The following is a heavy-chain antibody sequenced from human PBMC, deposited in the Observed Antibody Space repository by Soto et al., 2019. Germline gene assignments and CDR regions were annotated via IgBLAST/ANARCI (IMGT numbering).Heavy chain of an antibody. Sequence: ASVKVSGTASGYTFTSYFISCVRQAPGQGLEWMGWISAYNGNTNYAQKLQGRFTISRDNSQNTLYLQMSSLRAEDTAVYYCAKDPYGAGTLIDYWGQGTLVTVSS. J-gene: IGHJ4*02. V-gene: IGHV1-18*01. D-gene: IGHD3-10*01. CDR2: ISAYNGNT. CDR3: AKDPYGAGTLIDY. CDR1: GYTFTSYF.